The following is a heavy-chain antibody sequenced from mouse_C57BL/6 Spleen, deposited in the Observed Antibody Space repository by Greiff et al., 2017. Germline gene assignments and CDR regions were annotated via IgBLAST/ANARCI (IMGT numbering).Heavy chain of an antibody. J-gene: IGHJ3*01. CDR2: IRLKSDNYAT. V-gene: IGHV6-3*01. Sequence: EVKLMESGGGLVQPGGSMKLSCVASGFTFSNYWMNWVRQSPEKGLEWVAQIRLKSDNYATHYAESVKGRFTISRDESKSSVYLQMNNLRAEDTGIYYCTAMGFAYWGQGTLVTVSA. CDR1: GFTFSNYW. CDR3: TAMGFAY.